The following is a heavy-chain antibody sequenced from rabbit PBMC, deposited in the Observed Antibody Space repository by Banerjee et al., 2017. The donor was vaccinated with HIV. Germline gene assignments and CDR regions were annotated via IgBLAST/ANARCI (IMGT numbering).Heavy chain of an antibody. Sequence: QSLEESGGDLVKPEGSLTLTCTASGFSFSNKYVMCWVRQAPGKGLEWIACIYTGSSGKTYYASWAKGRFTITRSTSLNTVTLQLNSLTAADTATYFCAREEYVGYGYANLWGPGTL. D-gene: IGHD6-1*01. CDR1: GFSFSNKYV. CDR3: AREEYVGYGYANL. V-gene: IGHV1S40*01. J-gene: IGHJ4*01. CDR2: IYTGSSGKT.